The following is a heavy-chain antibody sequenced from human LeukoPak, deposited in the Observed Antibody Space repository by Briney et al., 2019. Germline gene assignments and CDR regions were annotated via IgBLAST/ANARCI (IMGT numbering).Heavy chain of an antibody. D-gene: IGHD1-26*01. Sequence: TLSLTCTVSGGSISSGGYYWSWVRQPPGKGLGWIGYIYHSGSTYYNPSLKSRVTISVDRSKNQFSLKLSSVTAADTAVYYRAINSGSNYFDYWGQGTLVTVSS. CDR3: AINSGSNYFDY. CDR1: GGSISSGGYY. V-gene: IGHV4-30-2*01. CDR2: IYHSGST. J-gene: IGHJ4*02.